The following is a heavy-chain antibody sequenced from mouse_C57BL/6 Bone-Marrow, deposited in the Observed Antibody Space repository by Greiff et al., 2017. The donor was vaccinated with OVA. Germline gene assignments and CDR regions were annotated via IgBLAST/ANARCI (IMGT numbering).Heavy chain of an antibody. CDR3: ASDGNYDYYAMDY. CDR2: INPNNGGT. CDR1: GYTFTDYY. D-gene: IGHD2-1*01. V-gene: IGHV1-26*01. J-gene: IGHJ4*01. Sequence: EVQLQQSGPELVKPGASVKISCKASGYTFTDYYMNWVKQSHGQSLEWIGDINPNNGGTSYNQKFKGKATLTVDKSSSTAYMELRSLTSEDSAVYYCASDGNYDYYAMDYWGQGTSVTVSS.